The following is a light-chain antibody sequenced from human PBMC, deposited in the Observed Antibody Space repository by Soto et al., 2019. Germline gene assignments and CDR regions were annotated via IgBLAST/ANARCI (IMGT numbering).Light chain of an antibody. J-gene: IGLJ2*01. CDR3: AAWDDSLNGVV. Sequence: QAVVTQTPSASGPPGQRVTISCSGSSSNIGRNTVTWYQQLPGTAPKLLIYNNNQRPSGVPDRFSGSKSGTSASLAISGLQSEDEADYYCAAWDDSLNGVVFGGGTKLTVL. CDR2: NNN. CDR1: SSNIGRNT. V-gene: IGLV1-44*01.